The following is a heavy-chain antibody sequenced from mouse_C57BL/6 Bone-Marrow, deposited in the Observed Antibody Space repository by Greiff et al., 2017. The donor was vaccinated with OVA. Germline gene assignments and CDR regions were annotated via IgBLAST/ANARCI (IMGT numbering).Heavy chain of an antibody. D-gene: IGHD1-1*01. CDR1: GYTFTSYW. V-gene: IGHV1-55*01. CDR3: ARSNYGSSYWYFDV. J-gene: IGHJ1*03. CDR2: IYPGSGST. Sequence: VQLQQPGAELVKPGASVKMSCKASGYTFTSYWITWVKQRPGQGLEWIGDIYPGSGSTNYNEKFKSMATLTVDTPSSTAYMQLSSLTSEDSAVYYCARSNYGSSYWYFDVWGTGTTVTVAS.